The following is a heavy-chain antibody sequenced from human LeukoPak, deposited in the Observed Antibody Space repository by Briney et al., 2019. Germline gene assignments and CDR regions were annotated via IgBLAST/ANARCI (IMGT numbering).Heavy chain of an antibody. V-gene: IGHV4-59*08. J-gene: IGHJ3*02. CDR1: GDSMSSYF. CDR3: ARGVPSDVLLWFGESIDAFDI. CDR2: NHDSGTT. D-gene: IGHD3-10*01. Sequence: SETLSLTCTVSGDSMSSYFWSWIRQPPGKGLEWIAYNHDSGTTNYNPSLKSRVTISVDTSKNQFSLKLSSVTAADTAVYYCARGVPSDVLLWFGESIDAFDIWGQGTMVTASS.